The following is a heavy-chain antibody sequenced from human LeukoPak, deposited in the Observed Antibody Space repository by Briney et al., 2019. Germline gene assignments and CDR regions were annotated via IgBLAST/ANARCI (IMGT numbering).Heavy chain of an antibody. CDR1: GFPFSNYA. D-gene: IGHD3-10*01. CDR2: MSGSGGST. J-gene: IGHJ4*02. V-gene: IGHV3-23*01. Sequence: PGGSLRLSCAASGFPFSNYAMNWVRQAPGKGLEWVSAMSGSGGSTHYADSVKGRFTISRDNSKNTLFLQMNSLRAEDTAVYYYAKDPPNYYGSGSPPDYWGQGTLVTVSS. CDR3: AKDPPNYYGSGSPPDY.